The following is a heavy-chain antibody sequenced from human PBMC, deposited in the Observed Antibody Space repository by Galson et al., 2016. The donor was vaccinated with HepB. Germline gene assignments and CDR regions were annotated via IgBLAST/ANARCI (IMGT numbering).Heavy chain of an antibody. CDR2: IIPMSRTA. Sequence: SVKVSCKASGGTFSSYAISWVRQAPGEGLEWMGGIIPMSRTANYAQKFQGRATITADESTSTVYLELSSLRSEDTALYYCARASNGGYGSPFDYWGQGTLVTVSS. D-gene: IGHD5-12*01. CDR1: GGTFSSYA. V-gene: IGHV1-69*13. CDR3: ARASNGGYGSPFDY. J-gene: IGHJ4*02.